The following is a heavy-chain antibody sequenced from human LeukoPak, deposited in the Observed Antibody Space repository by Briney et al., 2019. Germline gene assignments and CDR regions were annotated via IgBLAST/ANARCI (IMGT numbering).Heavy chain of an antibody. CDR1: GFIFSNYG. Sequence: GGSLRLSCAASGFIFSNYGMHWVRQAPGKGLEWVAAIWADGSKKYYGDSVKGRFTISRDNSKNTLDLQMNSLRAEDTAVYHCVRDGAAAGWDYDYWGQGILVTVSS. CDR3: VRDGAAAGWDYDY. D-gene: IGHD6-13*01. V-gene: IGHV3-33*01. J-gene: IGHJ4*02. CDR2: IWADGSKK.